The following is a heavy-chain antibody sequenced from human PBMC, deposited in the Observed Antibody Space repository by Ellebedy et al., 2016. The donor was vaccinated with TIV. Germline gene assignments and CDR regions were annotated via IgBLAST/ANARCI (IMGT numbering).Heavy chain of an antibody. D-gene: IGHD5-18*01. CDR3: ARDVVDTAIDGHFDY. CDR2: IYYSGST. J-gene: IGHJ4*02. Sequence: SWVRQAPGKGLEWVGYIYYSGSTYYNPSLKSRVTISVDTSKNQFSLKLSSVTAADTAVYYCARDVVDTAIDGHFDYWGQGTLVTVSS. V-gene: IGHV4-31*02.